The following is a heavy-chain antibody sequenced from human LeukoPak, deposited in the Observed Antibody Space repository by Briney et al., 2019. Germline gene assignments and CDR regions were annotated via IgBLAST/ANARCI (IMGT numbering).Heavy chain of an antibody. D-gene: IGHD6-19*01. CDR3: AREGGSGWSDY. J-gene: IGHJ4*02. CDR1: GFTFSSYE. Sequence: GGSLRLSCAASGFTFSSYEMNWVRQAPGKGLEWVSYISSSGSTIYYADSVKGRFTISRDNAKNSLYPQMNSLRAEDTAVYYCAREGGSGWSDYWGQGTLVTVSS. V-gene: IGHV3-48*03. CDR2: ISSSGSTI.